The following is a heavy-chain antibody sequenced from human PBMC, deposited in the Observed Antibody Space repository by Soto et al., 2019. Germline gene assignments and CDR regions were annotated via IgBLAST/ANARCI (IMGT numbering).Heavy chain of an antibody. CDR2: ISDGGSGT. V-gene: IGHV3-23*01. Sequence: PGGSLRLSCAASGFTFSKYGMGWVRQAPGKGLEWVSGISDGGSGTYYADSVKGRFTISRDNSRNTLYLQMNSLSVDDTAIYYCAKDRRTVSGLDYWGQGSPVTVSS. D-gene: IGHD4-4*01. J-gene: IGHJ4*02. CDR3: AKDRRTVSGLDY. CDR1: GFTFSKYG.